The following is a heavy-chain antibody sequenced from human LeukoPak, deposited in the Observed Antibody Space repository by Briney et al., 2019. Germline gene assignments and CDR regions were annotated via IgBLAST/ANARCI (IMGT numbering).Heavy chain of an antibody. Sequence: GGSLRLSCAASGFTFSSYSMNWVRQAPGKGLEWVSPISRTGSYIYYADLVKGRFTISRDNAKNSLYLQMNSLRAEDTAVYYCARVKEASAFDVWGQGTMVTVSS. CDR2: ISRTGSYI. V-gene: IGHV3-21*01. CDR1: GFTFSSYS. CDR3: ARVKEASAFDV. J-gene: IGHJ3*01. D-gene: IGHD5-12*01.